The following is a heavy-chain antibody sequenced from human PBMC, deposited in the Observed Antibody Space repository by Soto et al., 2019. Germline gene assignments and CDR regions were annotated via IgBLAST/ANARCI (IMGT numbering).Heavy chain of an antibody. D-gene: IGHD3-3*01. CDR3: ARDRPDFWSGYPIIDY. J-gene: IGHJ4*02. CDR1: GFTFSSYS. CDR2: ISSSSSTI. Sequence: GGSLRHSCAASGFTFSSYSMNWVRQAPGKGLEWVSYISSSSSTIYYADSVKGRFTISRDNAKNSLYLQMNSLRAEDTAVYYCARDRPDFWSGYPIIDYWGQGTLVTVSS. V-gene: IGHV3-48*01.